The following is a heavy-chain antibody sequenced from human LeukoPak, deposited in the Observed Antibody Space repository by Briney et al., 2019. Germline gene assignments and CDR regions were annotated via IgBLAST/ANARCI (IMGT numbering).Heavy chain of an antibody. CDR1: GGTLSSYA. D-gene: IGHD2-2*02. CDR3: ARDRGYCSSTSCHIDY. CDR2: IIPIFGTA. Sequence: SVEVSCKASGGTLSSYAISWVRQALGQGLEWMGGIIPIFGTANYAQKFQGRVTITADESTSTAYMELSSLRSEDTAVYYCARDRGYCSSTSCHIDYWGQGTLVTVSS. V-gene: IGHV1-69*13. J-gene: IGHJ4*02.